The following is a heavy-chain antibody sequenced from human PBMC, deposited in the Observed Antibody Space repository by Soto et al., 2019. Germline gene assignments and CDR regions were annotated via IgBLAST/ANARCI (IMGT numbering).Heavy chain of an antibody. V-gene: IGHV1-18*01. CDR2: ISAYNGNT. D-gene: IGHD4-4*01. CDR1: GYTFTSYG. Sequence: ASVKVSCKASGYTFTSYGISWVRQAPGQGLEWMGWISAYNGNTNYAQKLQGRVTMTTDTSTSTAYMELRSLRSDDTAVYYCARDYSNYAHYYYYGMDVWGQGTTVTVSS. J-gene: IGHJ6*02. CDR3: ARDYSNYAHYYYYGMDV.